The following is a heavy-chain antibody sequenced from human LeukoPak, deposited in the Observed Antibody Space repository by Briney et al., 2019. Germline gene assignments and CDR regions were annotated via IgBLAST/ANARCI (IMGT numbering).Heavy chain of an antibody. D-gene: IGHD3-22*01. V-gene: IGHV4-59*01. J-gene: IGHJ3*02. CDR1: GGSISSYY. CDR2: IYYSGST. Sequence: SETLSLTCTVSGGSISSYYWSWIRQPPGKGLEWIGYIYYSGSTNYNPSLKSRVTISVDTSKNQFSLKLSSVTAADTAVYYCARDYDSSGYYAFDIWGQGTMVTVSS. CDR3: ARDYDSSGYYAFDI.